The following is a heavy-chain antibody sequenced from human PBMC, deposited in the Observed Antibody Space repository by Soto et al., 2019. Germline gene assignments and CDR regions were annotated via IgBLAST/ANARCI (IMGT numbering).Heavy chain of an antibody. Sequence: SLRLSCIASGFTFRNYAMSWVRQAPGKGLEWVSGISGRGGSTHYTDSVKGRFTISRDNSKNTLYLQMNALRAEDTAVYYCAKDPTYDSSGYEFVGFDYWGQGTLVPVSS. J-gene: IGHJ4*02. D-gene: IGHD3-22*01. CDR3: AKDPTYDSSGYEFVGFDY. CDR2: ISGRGGST. V-gene: IGHV3-23*01. CDR1: GFTFRNYA.